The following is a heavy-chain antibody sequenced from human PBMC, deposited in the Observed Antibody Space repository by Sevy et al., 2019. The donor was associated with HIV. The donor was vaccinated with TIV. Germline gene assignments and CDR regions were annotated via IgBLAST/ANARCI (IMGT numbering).Heavy chain of an antibody. CDR1: GFTVSSVY. CDR3: ARESGYSSSPGALDI. D-gene: IGHD6-19*01. J-gene: IGHJ3*02. Sequence: GGSLRVSCAASGFTVSSVYMSWVRQAPGKGLEWVSLIYDDGSTYFADSVKGRFTISKDDSKNPLYRQRNSLRTEDTAVYFCARESGYSSSPGALDIWGQGTMVTVSS. V-gene: IGHV3-53*01. CDR2: IYDDGST.